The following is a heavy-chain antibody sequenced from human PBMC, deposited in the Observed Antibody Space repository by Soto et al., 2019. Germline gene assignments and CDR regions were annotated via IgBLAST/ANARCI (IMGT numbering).Heavy chain of an antibody. V-gene: IGHV1-8*01. CDR2: MNPDSGNT. Sequence: QVQLVQSGAEVRTPGASVKVSCKASGYTFTSYDINWVRQATGQGPEWMGWMNPDSGNTGYVQKFQGRVTMTRNTAISTAYIELSSLRSEDTAVYYCARSVGGSNVNFDYWGQGTLVTVSS. CDR3: ARSVGGSNVNFDY. D-gene: IGHD3-10*01. J-gene: IGHJ4*02. CDR1: GYTFTSYD.